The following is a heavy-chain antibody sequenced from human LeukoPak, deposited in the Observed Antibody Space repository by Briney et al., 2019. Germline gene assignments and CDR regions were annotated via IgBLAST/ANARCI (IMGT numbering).Heavy chain of an antibody. J-gene: IGHJ4*02. CDR3: AGGPSQWLQQDYYFDY. V-gene: IGHV3-48*03. Sequence: GGSLRLSCAASGFTFSSYEMNWVRQAPGKGLEWVSYISSSGSTIYYADSVKGRFTISRDNAKNSLYLQMNSLRAEDTAVYYCAGGPSQWLQQDYYFDYWGQGTLVTVSS. CDR1: GFTFSSYE. CDR2: ISSSGSTI. D-gene: IGHD5-24*01.